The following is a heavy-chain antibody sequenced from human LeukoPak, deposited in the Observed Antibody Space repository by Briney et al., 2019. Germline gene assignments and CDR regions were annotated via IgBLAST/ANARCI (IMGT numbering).Heavy chain of an antibody. CDR2: ISGSGGST. CDR3: AKVDSSGFPIY. V-gene: IGHV3-23*01. Sequence: GGSLRLSCAASGFTFSSYAMSWVRQAPGKGLEWVSAISGSGGSTYFADSVKGWFTISRDNSKNTLYLQMNSLRAEDTAVYYCAKVDSSGFPIYWGQGTLVTVSS. J-gene: IGHJ4*02. CDR1: GFTFSSYA. D-gene: IGHD3-22*01.